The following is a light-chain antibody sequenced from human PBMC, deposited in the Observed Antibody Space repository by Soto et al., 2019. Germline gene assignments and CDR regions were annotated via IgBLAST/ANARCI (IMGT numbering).Light chain of an antibody. V-gene: IGKV3-11*01. CDR2: GAS. CDR1: QSVDSH. CDR3: QQRSNWPRT. Sequence: EIVMTQSPATLSVSPGERATLSCGSSQSVDSHLAWYQQKPGQAPRLLIYGASTRATGIPARFSGSGSGTDFTLTISSLEPEDFAVYYCQQRSNWPRTFGQGTKVDIK. J-gene: IGKJ1*01.